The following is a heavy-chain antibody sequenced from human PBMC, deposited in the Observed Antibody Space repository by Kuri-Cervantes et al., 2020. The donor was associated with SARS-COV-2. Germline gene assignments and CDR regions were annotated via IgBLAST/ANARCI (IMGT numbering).Heavy chain of an antibody. CDR1: ETTFPNYD. CDR2: ISAYNGNT. CDR3: ARALLWFGELSGFDY. J-gene: IGHJ4*02. V-gene: IGHV1-18*01. Sequence: ASVKVSCKAPETTFPNYDINWVRQATGQGLEWMGWISAYNGNTNYAQKLQGRVTMTTDTSTSTAYMELRSLRSDDTAVYYCARALLWFGELSGFDYWGQGTLVTAPQ. D-gene: IGHD3-10*01.